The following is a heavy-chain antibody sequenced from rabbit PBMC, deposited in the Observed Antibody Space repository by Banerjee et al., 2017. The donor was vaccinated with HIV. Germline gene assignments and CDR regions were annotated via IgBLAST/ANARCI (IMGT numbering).Heavy chain of an antibody. CDR2: IGTGFGDT. CDR1: RFDFSSGYD. V-gene: IGHV1S40*01. CDR3: ARETWGATGNYGL. D-gene: IGHD7-1*01. Sequence: QELVESGGGLVQPGGSLKLYCKASRFDFSSGYDMCWVRQAPGKGLEWIACIGTGFGDTYYANWAKGRFTISKTSSTTVTLQVTSLTAADTATYFCARETWGATGNYGLWGPGTLVTVS. J-gene: IGHJ6*01.